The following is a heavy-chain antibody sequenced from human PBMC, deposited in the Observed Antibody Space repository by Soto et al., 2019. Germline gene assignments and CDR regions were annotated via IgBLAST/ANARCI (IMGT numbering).Heavy chain of an antibody. CDR2: TDPSDSQT. V-gene: IGHV5-10-1*01. CDR1: GYSFAGYW. D-gene: IGHD3-22*01. J-gene: IGHJ4*02. CDR3: ARQIYDSDTGPNFQYYFDS. Sequence: GESLKISCKGSGYSFAGYWITWERQKPGKGLEWMGRTDPSDSQTYYSPSFRGHVTISVTKSITTVFLQWSSLRASDTAMYYCARQIYDSDTGPNFQYYFDSWGQGTPVTVSS.